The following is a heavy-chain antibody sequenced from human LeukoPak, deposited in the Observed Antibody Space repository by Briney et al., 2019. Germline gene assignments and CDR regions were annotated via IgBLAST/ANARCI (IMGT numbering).Heavy chain of an antibody. CDR3: ARSYDSSGYYRPFDY. D-gene: IGHD3-22*01. CDR1: GGSISSYY. CDR2: IYYSGST. Sequence: SETLSLTCTVSGGSISSYYWSWIRQPPGKGLEWIGYIYYSGSTNYNPSLTSRVTISVDTSKNQFSLKLSSVTAADTAVYYCARSYDSSGYYRPFDYWGQGTLVTVSS. J-gene: IGHJ4*02. V-gene: IGHV4-59*08.